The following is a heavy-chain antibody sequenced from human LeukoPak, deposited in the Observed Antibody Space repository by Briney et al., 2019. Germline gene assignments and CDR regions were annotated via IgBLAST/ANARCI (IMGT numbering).Heavy chain of an antibody. CDR2: INPNGGGA. Sequence: SSVKVSCTASGYTFTGYYMHWVRQAPGQGLEWMGWINPNGGGANYAQKFQGRVTLTRDTSINTAYLQLSRLRSDDTAVYYCARQVSNWPYNWFDPWGQGTLVTDCS. D-gene: IGHD6-13*01. CDR3: ARQVSNWPYNWFDP. CDR1: GYTFTGYY. J-gene: IGHJ5*02. V-gene: IGHV1-2*02.